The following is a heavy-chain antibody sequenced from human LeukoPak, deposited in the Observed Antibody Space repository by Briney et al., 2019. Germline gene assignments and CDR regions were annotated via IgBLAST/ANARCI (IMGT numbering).Heavy chain of an antibody. CDR1: SGSISSYY. J-gene: IGHJ6*02. Sequence: PSETVSLTCTVSSGSISSYYWSWIRQPPGKGLEWIGYISYSGSTNYNPSLKSRVTISVDTSKNQFSLKLTSVTAADTAVYYCARGGSGYDSFYYYGMDVWGQGTTVTVSS. D-gene: IGHD5-12*01. CDR3: ARGGSGYDSFYYYGMDV. CDR2: ISYSGST. V-gene: IGHV4-59*08.